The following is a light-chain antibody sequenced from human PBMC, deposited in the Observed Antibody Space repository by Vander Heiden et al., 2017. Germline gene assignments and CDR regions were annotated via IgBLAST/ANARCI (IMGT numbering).Light chain of an antibody. Sequence: DIQMTQSLSSVSASVGDRVTITCRASQGISNWLAWYQQKPGKAPKLLIYAASSLQSGVPSRFSGSGSGTDFTLTISSLQPEDSATYYCQQANSFPPGFTFGPGTKVDIK. CDR1: QGISNW. J-gene: IGKJ3*01. CDR2: AAS. CDR3: QQANSFPPGFT. V-gene: IGKV1D-12*01.